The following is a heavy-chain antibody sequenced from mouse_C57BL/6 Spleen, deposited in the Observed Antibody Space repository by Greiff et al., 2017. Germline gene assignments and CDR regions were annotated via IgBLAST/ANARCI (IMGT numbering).Heavy chain of an antibody. V-gene: IGHV5-9*01. CDR1: GFTFSSYT. Sequence: EVKLVESGGGLVKPGGSLKLSCAASGFTFSSYTMSWVRQTPEQRLEWVATISGGGGNTYYPDSVKGRFTISRDNAKNTLYLQMSSLRSEDTALYYCARQRGGYFDVWGTGTTVTVSS. CDR3: ARQRGGYFDV. CDR2: ISGGGGNT. J-gene: IGHJ1*03.